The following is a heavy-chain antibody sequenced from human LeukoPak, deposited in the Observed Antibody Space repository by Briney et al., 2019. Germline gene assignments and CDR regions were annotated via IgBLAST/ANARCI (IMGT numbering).Heavy chain of an antibody. V-gene: IGHV1-8*02. D-gene: IGHD2-2*01. CDR1: GYTFTGYY. CDR2: MNPNSGNT. Sequence: ASVKVSCKASGYTFTGYYMHWVRQATGQGLEWMGWMNPNSGNTGYAQKFQGRVTMTRNTSISTAYMELSSLRSEDTAVYYCARAASMVVPAASFDPWGQGTLVTVSS. J-gene: IGHJ5*02. CDR3: ARAASMVVPAASFDP.